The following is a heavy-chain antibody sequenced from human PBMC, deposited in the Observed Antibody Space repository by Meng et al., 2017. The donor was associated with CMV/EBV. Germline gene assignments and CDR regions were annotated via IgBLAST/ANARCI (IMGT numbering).Heavy chain of an antibody. V-gene: IGHV4-31*03. J-gene: IGHJ6*02. D-gene: IGHD2-8*02. CDR3: ARDLPYVLDGMDV. CDR2: IYYSGST. Sequence: SETLSLTCTVSGGSIGIGGYYWSWIRQHPGKGLEWIGYIYYSGSTYYNPSLKSRVTISVDTSKNQFSLKLSSVTAEDTALYYCARDLPYVLDGMDVWGQGTTVTVSS. CDR1: GGSIGIGGYY.